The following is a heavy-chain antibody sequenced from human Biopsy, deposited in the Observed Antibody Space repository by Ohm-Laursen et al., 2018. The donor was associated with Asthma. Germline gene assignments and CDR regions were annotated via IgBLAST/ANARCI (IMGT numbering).Heavy chain of an antibody. CDR3: ARCQVGYSSGWSLLLKKIYYSGMDV. CDR2: VMTVFGTT. V-gene: IGHV1-69*13. CDR1: GGTFSNFA. Sequence: SVKVSCKAPGGTFSNFAISWVRQAPGQGLEWLGGVMTVFGTTNYAQKFQGRATITADESTSTAYMEVTSLRSEDTAIYYCARCQVGYSSGWSLLLKKIYYSGMDVWGQGTAVTVSS. D-gene: IGHD6-19*01. J-gene: IGHJ6*02.